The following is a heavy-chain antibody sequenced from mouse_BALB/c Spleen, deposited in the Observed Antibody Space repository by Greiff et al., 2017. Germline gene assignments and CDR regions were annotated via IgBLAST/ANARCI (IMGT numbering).Heavy chain of an antibody. CDR3: AREGAPTVGGFYAMDY. CDR2: ISYSGST. Sequence: EVKLVESGPGLVKPSQSLSLTCTVTGYSITSDYAWNWIRQFPGNKLEWMGYISYSGSTSYNPSLKSRISITRDTSKNQFFLQLNSVTTEDTATYYCAREGAPTVGGFYAMDYWGQGTSVTVSS. CDR1: GYSITSDYA. J-gene: IGHJ4*01. V-gene: IGHV3-2*02.